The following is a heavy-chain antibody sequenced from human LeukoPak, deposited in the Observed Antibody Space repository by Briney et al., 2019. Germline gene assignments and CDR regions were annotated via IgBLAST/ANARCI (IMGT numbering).Heavy chain of an antibody. CDR1: GFTFSHYA. Sequence: PGGSLRLSCAASGFTFSHYAMDWVRQAPGKGLEWVAVISYDGSDKYYADSVKGRFTISRDNSKNTVYLQINSLTAEDTAVYYCGRDSRWAQPDYWGQGTLVTVSS. V-gene: IGHV3-30*04. CDR2: ISYDGSDK. J-gene: IGHJ4*02. CDR3: GRDSRWAQPDY. D-gene: IGHD5-24*01.